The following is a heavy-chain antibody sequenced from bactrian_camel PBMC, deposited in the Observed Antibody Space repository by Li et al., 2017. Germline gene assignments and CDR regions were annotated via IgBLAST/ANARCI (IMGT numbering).Heavy chain of an antibody. V-gene: IGHV3S53*01. CDR2: TDSDGST. CDR1: GYSAVTLC. Sequence: QVQLVESGGGSVQAGGSLRLSCAATSGYSAVTLCMGWFRQAPGKEREGVAATDSDGSTTYADSVKGRFTISKDNAKNTLYLQMNSLKPEDTAMYYCAADPSCGALVGFRVSADFGYWGQGTQVTVS. CDR3: AADPSCGALVGFRVSADFGY. D-gene: IGHD5*01. J-gene: IGHJ6*01.